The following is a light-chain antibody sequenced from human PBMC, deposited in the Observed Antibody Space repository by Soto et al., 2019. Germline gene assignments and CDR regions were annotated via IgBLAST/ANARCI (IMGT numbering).Light chain of an antibody. CDR2: VGTGGIVG. CDR1: SGYSNYK. Sequence: QSVLTQPPSASASLGASVTLTCTLSSGYSNYKVDWYQQRPGKGPRFVMRVGTGGIVGSKGDGIPDRFSVLGSGLNRYLTIKNIQEEDESDYHYGADHGSGSNFVYVFGTGTKVTVL. J-gene: IGLJ1*01. CDR3: GADHGSGSNFVYV. V-gene: IGLV9-49*01.